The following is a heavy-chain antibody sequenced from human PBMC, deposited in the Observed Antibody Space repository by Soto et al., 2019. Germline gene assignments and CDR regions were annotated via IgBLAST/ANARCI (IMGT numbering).Heavy chain of an antibody. V-gene: IGHV5-51*01. CDR2: IYPGDSDT. J-gene: IGHJ6*03. CDR3: ARQPAYYMDV. Sequence: GESLKISCQGSGNSFTTYWIAWVRQMPGKGLEWMGIIYPGDSDTRYSPSFQGQVTISADKSISTAYLQWSSPKASDTAMYYCARQPAYYMDVWGKGTTVTSP. CDR1: GNSFTTYW.